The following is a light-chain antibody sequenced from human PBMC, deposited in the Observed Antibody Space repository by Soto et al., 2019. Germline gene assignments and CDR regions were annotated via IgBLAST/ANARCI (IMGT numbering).Light chain of an antibody. Sequence: QSVLXXXXXXSGXXXXRVTISXXXSSXXIGAGYDVHWYQQLPGRAPKLLIYGNTNRPSGVPDRFSGSKSGTSASLAITGLQAEDEADYYCLSFDSSLSVVFGGGTKVTVL. V-gene: IGLV1-40*01. J-gene: IGLJ2*01. CDR2: GNT. CDR1: SXXIGAGYD. CDR3: LSFDSSLSVV.